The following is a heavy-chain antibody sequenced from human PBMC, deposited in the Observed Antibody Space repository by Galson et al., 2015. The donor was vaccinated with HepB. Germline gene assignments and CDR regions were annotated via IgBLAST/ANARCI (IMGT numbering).Heavy chain of an antibody. CDR2: ISYDGSNE. V-gene: IGHV3-30*03. D-gene: IGHD3-10*01. J-gene: IGHJ3*02. CDR3: AGVWFGEPQGPFDI. CDR1: GFTFSHFA. Sequence: SLRLSCAASGFTFSHFAMHWVRQAPGKGLDWVALISYDGSNEYYADSVKGRFTISRDYSENTLYLQMSSLTVEDTAVYYCAGVWFGEPQGPFDIWGQGTMVIVSS.